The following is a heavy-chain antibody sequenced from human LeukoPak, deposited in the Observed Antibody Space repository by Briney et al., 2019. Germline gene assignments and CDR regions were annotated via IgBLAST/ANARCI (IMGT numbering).Heavy chain of an antibody. Sequence: SETLSLTCTVSGGSISNYYWTWIRQPPGKGLELIGYIYYSGSTNYNPSLKSRVTISVDTSKNQFSLKLTSVTAADTAVYYCARVFSGLDYWGQGTLVTASS. J-gene: IGHJ4*02. CDR1: GGSISNYY. CDR2: IYYSGST. D-gene: IGHD2-8*02. CDR3: ARVFSGLDY. V-gene: IGHV4-59*01.